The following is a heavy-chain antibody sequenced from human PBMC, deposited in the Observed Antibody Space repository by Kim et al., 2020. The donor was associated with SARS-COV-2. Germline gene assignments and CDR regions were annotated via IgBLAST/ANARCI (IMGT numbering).Heavy chain of an antibody. D-gene: IGHD3-3*01. J-gene: IGHJ4*02. CDR3: ATIFEY. CDR2: IDGAGSGT. CDR1: GFTFNTFSDYW. V-gene: IGHV3-74*01. Sequence: GGSLRLSCAASGFTFNTFSDYWMHWVRQVPGKGLVWVSRIDGAGSGTSYADSVKSRFTISRDNAKNTVSLQMNSLRHEDTAVYYCATIFEYWGLGILVTVSS.